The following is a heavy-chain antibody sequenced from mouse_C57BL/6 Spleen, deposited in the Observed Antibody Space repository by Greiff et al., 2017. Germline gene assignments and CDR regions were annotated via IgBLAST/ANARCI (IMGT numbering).Heavy chain of an antibody. D-gene: IGHD2-10*01. J-gene: IGHJ4*01. CDR2: ISDGGSYT. Sequence: EVKLVESGGGLVKPGGSLKLSCAASGFTFSSYAMSWVRQTPEKRLEWVATISDGGSYTYYPDNVKGRFTISRDNAKNNLYLQMSHLKSEDTAMYYCARTSLLSYAMDYWGQGTSVTVSS. CDR1: GFTFSSYA. CDR3: ARTSLLSYAMDY. V-gene: IGHV5-4*03.